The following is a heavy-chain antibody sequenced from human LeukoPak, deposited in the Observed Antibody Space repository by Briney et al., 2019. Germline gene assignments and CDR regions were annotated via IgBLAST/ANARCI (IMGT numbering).Heavy chain of an antibody. Sequence: GGSLRLSCAVSGFTFSSYGMSWVRQAPGKGLEWVSAISGSGGSTYYADSVKGRFTISRDNSKNTLYLQMNSLRAEDTAVYYCASRSGWRYFDYWGQGTLVTVSS. CDR2: ISGSGGST. CDR1: GFTFSSYG. CDR3: ASRSGWRYFDY. D-gene: IGHD6-19*01. J-gene: IGHJ4*02. V-gene: IGHV3-23*01.